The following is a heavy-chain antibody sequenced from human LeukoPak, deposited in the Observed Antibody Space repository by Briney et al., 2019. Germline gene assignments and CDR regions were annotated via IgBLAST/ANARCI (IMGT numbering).Heavy chain of an antibody. J-gene: IGHJ4*02. V-gene: IGHV6-1*01. CDR1: GDSVPRNSAA. D-gene: IGHD5-24*01. CDR2: TYYRSKWYN. CDR3: ARDQGNKRWLPFDY. Sequence: SQTLSLTFAISGDSVPRNSAAWNWIRQSTSGALEWLERTYYRSKWYNGYAVSVKRRIPINPDTSKNQFSLQLNSVTPEDMAVYYCARDQGNKRWLPFDYWGQGTLVTVSS.